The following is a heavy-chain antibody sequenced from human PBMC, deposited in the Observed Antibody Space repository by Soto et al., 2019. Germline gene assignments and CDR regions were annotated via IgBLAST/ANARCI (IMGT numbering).Heavy chain of an antibody. J-gene: IGHJ6*02. D-gene: IGHD3-22*01. V-gene: IGHV4-59*01. CDR2: IYYSGST. Sequence: PSETLSLTCTVSGGSISSYYWSWIRQPPGKGLEWIGYIYYSGSTNYNPSLKSRVTISVDTSKNQFSLKLSSVTAADTAVYYCARQKDSSGYYGMDVWGQGTTVTVSS. CDR3: ARQKDSSGYYGMDV. CDR1: GGSISSYY.